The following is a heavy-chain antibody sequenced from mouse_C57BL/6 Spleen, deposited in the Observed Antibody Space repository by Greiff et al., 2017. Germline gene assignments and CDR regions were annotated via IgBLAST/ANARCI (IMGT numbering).Heavy chain of an antibody. CDR1: GFTFSDYG. CDR3: ARSNYGSSMDY. CDR2: ISSGGSTI. V-gene: IGHV5-17*01. Sequence: EVKLVESGGGLVKPGGSLKLSCAASGFTFSDYGMHWVRQAPEKGLEWVAYISSGGSTIYYADTVKGRFTRSRDNAKNTLFLQMTSLRSEDTAMYYCARSNYGSSMDYWGQGT. J-gene: IGHJ4*01. D-gene: IGHD1-1*01.